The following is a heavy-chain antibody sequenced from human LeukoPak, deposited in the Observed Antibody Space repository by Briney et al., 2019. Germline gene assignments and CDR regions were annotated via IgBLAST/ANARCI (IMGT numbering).Heavy chain of an antibody. Sequence: PSETLSLTCTVSGGSISSYYWSWIRQPPGKGLEWIGYIYYSGSTNYNPSLKSRVTLSIDTSKNQFSLKLSSVTAADTAVYYCASFTMVRGFDYWGQGTLVTVSS. D-gene: IGHD3-10*01. CDR3: ASFTMVRGFDY. CDR1: GGSISSYY. J-gene: IGHJ4*02. V-gene: IGHV4-59*01. CDR2: IYYSGST.